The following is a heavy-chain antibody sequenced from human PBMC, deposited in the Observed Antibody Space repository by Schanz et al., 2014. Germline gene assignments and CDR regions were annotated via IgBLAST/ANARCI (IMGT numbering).Heavy chain of an antibody. CDR1: GFTFSVYW. D-gene: IGHD3-10*01. V-gene: IGHV3-74*02. CDR2: ISGDGTTT. Sequence: EVQLLESGGGLIQPGGSLRLSCAVSGFTFSVYWMHWVRQPPGEGLVSVSRISGDGTTTSYADSVKGRFTFSRDSSKNTVYLQMDSLRADDTSVYYCARGRGYIIGQWGQGILVTVSS. CDR3: ARGRGYIIGQ. J-gene: IGHJ4*02.